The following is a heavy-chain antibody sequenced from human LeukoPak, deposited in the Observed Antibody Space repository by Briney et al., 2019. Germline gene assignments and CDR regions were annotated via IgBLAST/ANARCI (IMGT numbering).Heavy chain of an antibody. J-gene: IGHJ4*02. CDR3: ANLGNWNDVRDY. D-gene: IGHD1-20*01. CDR1: GFTFSSYA. CDR2: ISGSGGST. V-gene: IGHV3-23*01. Sequence: GGSLRLSCAASGFTFSSYAMSWVRQAPGKGLEWVSAISGSGGSTYYADSVKGRFTISRDNSKNTLYLQMNSLRAEDTAVYYCANLGNWNDVRDYWGQGTLVTVSS.